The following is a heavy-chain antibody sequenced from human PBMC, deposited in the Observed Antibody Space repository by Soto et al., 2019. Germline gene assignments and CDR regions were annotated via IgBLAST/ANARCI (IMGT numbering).Heavy chain of an antibody. CDR3: ARDIVVVPAADNWFDP. D-gene: IGHD2-2*01. V-gene: IGHV1-8*01. Sequence: ASVKVSCKASGYTFTSYDINWVRQATGQGLEWMGWMNPNSGNTGYAQKFQGRVTMTRNTSISTAYMELSSLRSEDTAVYYCARDIVVVPAADNWFDPWGQGTLVTVSS. J-gene: IGHJ5*02. CDR2: MNPNSGNT. CDR1: GYTFTSYD.